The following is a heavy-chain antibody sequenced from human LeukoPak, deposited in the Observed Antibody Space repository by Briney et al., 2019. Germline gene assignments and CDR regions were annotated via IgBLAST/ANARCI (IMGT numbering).Heavy chain of an antibody. D-gene: IGHD6-19*01. J-gene: IGHJ4*02. Sequence: ASVKVSSKASGYTFTSYGISWVRQAPGQGLEWMGWISAYNGNTNYAQKLQGRVTMTTDTSTSTAYMELRSLRSDDTAVYYCAREQGIAVAGTFWGDYWGQGTLVTVSS. CDR2: ISAYNGNT. V-gene: IGHV1-18*01. CDR3: AREQGIAVAGTFWGDY. CDR1: GYTFTSYG.